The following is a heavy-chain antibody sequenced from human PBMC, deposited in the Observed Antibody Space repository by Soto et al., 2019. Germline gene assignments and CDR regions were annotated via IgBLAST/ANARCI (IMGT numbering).Heavy chain of an antibody. Sequence: SETLSLTCTVSCGSISGYYWSWTRQPPGRGLEWIGYIYYSGSTNYNPSLKSRVTISVDTPKNQFSLKLSSVTAADTAVYYCARLYDDYSYGYWGQGTLVT. CDR2: IYYSGST. D-gene: IGHD4-17*01. CDR3: ARLYDDYSYGY. V-gene: IGHV4-59*01. CDR1: CGSISGYY. J-gene: IGHJ4*02.